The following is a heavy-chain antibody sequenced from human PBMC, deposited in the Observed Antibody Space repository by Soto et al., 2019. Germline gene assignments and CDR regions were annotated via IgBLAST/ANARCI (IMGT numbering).Heavy chain of an antibody. CDR2: INYSGST. Sequence: LSLTCGVSGGSFGSSAYYWGWIRQAPGKGLEWIGSINYSGSTYYNPSLKSRVTISVDTSRNQFSLKLSSVTAADTALYYCSRRAPEGFDPWGQGTLVTVSS. V-gene: IGHV4-39*01. CDR1: GGSFGSSAYY. J-gene: IGHJ5*02. CDR3: SRRAPEGFDP.